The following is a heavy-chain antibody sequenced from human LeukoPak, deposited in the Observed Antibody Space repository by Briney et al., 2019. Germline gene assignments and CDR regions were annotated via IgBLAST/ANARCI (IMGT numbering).Heavy chain of an antibody. D-gene: IGHD5-24*01. V-gene: IGHV4-39*01. Sequence: SETLSLTCTVSGGSISSSSYYWGWIRQPPGKGLEWIGSIYYSGSTYYNPSLKSRVTISVDTSKNQFSLKLSSVTAADTAVYYCARTAEMATMAGYYFDYWGQGTLVTVSS. CDR2: IYYSGST. CDR3: ARTAEMATMAGYYFDY. J-gene: IGHJ4*02. CDR1: GGSISSSSYY.